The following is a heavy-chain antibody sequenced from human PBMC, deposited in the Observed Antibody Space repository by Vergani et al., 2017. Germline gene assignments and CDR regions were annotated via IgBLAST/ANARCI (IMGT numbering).Heavy chain of an antibody. V-gene: IGHV3-23*01. CDR3: AKAVGVTFDI. D-gene: IGHD3-16*01. J-gene: IGHJ3*02. CDR1: GFSFSSYA. CDR2: ISGNGVST. Sequence: EVQLLESGGGLVQRGQSLRLSCAASGFSFSSYAMSWVRQAPGQGLEWVSTISGNGVSTYYADSVQGRFTISRDNSRNTLYLQMNSLRADDTATYFCAKAVGVTFDIWGQGTMVTVSS.